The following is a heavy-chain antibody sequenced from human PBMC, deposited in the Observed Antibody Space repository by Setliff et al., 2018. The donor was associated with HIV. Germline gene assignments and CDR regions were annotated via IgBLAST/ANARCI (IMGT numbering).Heavy chain of an antibody. CDR3: ARSGFLTALDSYDV. V-gene: IGHV1-18*01. Sequence: RASVKVSCKASGYILSHFGMTWVRQAPGQGLEWMGWISGNNGNTEYAQKFQDRVTITTDTSTSTHSLELRSLRFDDTAVYYCARSGFLTALDSYDVWGQGTMGTVS. CDR1: GYILSHFG. J-gene: IGHJ3*01. D-gene: IGHD3-9*01. CDR2: ISGNNGNT.